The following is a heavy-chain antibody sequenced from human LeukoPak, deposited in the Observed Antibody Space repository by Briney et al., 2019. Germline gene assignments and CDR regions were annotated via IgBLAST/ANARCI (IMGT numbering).Heavy chain of an antibody. D-gene: IGHD5/OR15-5a*01. CDR3: ATESTRAVRDAFDI. CDR2: ISAYNGNT. CDR1: GYTFTSYG. V-gene: IGHV1-18*01. J-gene: IGHJ3*02. Sequence: ASVKVSCKASGYTFTSYGISWVRQAPGQGLEWMGWISAYNGNTNYAQKLQGRVTMTEDTSTDTAYMELSSLRSEDTAVYYCATESTRAVRDAFDIWGQGTMVTVSS.